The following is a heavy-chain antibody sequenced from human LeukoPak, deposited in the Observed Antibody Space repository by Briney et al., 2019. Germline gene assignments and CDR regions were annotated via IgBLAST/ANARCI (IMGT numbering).Heavy chain of an antibody. Sequence: GESLKISCKGSGYSFTSYWIGWVRPMPGKGLEWMGIIYPGDSDTRYSPSFQGQVTISADKSISTAYLQWSSLKASDTAMYFRARDGIRYFDWLDWFDPWGQGTLVTVSS. V-gene: IGHV5-51*01. J-gene: IGHJ5*02. D-gene: IGHD3-9*01. CDR1: GYSFTSYW. CDR2: IYPGDSDT. CDR3: ARDGIRYFDWLDWFDP.